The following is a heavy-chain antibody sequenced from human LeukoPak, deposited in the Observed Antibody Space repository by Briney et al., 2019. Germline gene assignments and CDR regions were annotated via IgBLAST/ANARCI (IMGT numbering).Heavy chain of an antibody. CDR1: GFTFSSYV. Sequence: GGSLRLSCAASGFTFSSYVMNWVRQAPGKGLEWVSSISDTGDNTYYADSVKGRFTVSRDNSKNTLYLQMNSLRAEDTAVYYCARGSIAVSWGQGTLVTVSS. V-gene: IGHV3-23*01. J-gene: IGHJ4*02. CDR3: ARGSIAVS. CDR2: ISDTGDNT. D-gene: IGHD6-19*01.